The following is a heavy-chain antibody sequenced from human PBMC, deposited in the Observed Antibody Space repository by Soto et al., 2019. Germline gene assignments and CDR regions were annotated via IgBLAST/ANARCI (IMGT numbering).Heavy chain of an antibody. V-gene: IGHV3-7*03. CDR1: GFTFSTYW. CDR2: IRQDGSEK. CDR3: ARGDYFDRRFDY. Sequence: PGGSLRLSCTASGFTFSTYWMSWVRQAPGKGLEWVANIRQDGSEKYYVDSVKGRFTISRDNAKNSLYLQMSSLRAEDTAVYYCARGDYFDRRFDYWGQGSLVTVSS. D-gene: IGHD3-22*01. J-gene: IGHJ4*02.